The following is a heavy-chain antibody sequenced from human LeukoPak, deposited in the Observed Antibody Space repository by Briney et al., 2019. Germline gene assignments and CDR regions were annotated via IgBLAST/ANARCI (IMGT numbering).Heavy chain of an antibody. CDR2: IYYSGST. D-gene: IGHD4-23*01. CDR1: GGSISSYY. J-gene: IGHJ5*02. V-gene: IGHV4-59*08. CDR3: ARQAVVTPYNWFDP. Sequence: SETLSLTCTVSGGSISSYYWSWIRQPPGKGLEWIGYIYYSGSTNYNPSLKSRVTISVDTSKNQFSLKLASVTAADTAVYYCARQAVVTPYNWFDPWGQGTLVTVSS.